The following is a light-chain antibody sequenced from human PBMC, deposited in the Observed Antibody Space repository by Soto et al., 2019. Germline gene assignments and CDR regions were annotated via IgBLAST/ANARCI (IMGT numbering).Light chain of an antibody. CDR1: QSVTSTY. Sequence: EIVLTQSPGTLSLSPGERAALSCRASQSVTSTYLAWYQQKPGQAPRLLIYGASSRATGIPDRFSGSGSGTDFTLTISRLEPEDFAVYYCQQCGSLPGTFGQGTKVDNK. V-gene: IGKV3-20*01. J-gene: IGKJ1*01. CDR3: QQCGSLPGT. CDR2: GAS.